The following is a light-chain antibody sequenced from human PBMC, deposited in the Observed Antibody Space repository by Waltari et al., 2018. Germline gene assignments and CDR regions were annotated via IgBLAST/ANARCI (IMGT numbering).Light chain of an antibody. Sequence: DIRMTQSPPTLSASVGDRVNITCRASQSIGGWLAWYQKKPGKAPNLLIYKTSNLQSGGPSRFSGSGSGTDFTLTISSLQPDDFATYYCQQYKISPYTFGQGTKLEIK. V-gene: IGKV1-5*03. CDR1: QSIGGW. CDR3: QQYKISPYT. J-gene: IGKJ2*01. CDR2: KTS.